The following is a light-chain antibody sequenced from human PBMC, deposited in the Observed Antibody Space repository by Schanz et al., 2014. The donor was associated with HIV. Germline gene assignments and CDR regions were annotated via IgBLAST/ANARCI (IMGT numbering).Light chain of an antibody. CDR1: QDISNY. CDR3: QQYDRSSWT. CDR2: DAS. Sequence: DIQMTQSPSSLSASVGDRVTITCQASQDISNYLNWYQQKPGKAPKLLISDASNLEIGVPSRFSGSGSGTEFTLTISSLQPDDFATYYCQQYDRSSWTFGLGTKVETK. J-gene: IGKJ1*01. V-gene: IGKV1-33*01.